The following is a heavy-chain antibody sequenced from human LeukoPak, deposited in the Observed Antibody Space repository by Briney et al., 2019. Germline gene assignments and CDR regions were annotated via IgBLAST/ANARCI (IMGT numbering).Heavy chain of an antibody. CDR1: GGSISSSSYY. V-gene: IGHV4-39*07. Sequence: SETLSLTCTVSGGSISSSSYYWGWIRQPPGKGLEWIGSIYYSGNTYHSPSLMSRVTISVDTSKNQFSLKLRSVTAADTAVYYCARVTGYMIEDYFDYWGQGILVTVSS. CDR3: ARVTGYMIEDYFDY. D-gene: IGHD3-9*01. J-gene: IGHJ4*02. CDR2: IYYSGNT.